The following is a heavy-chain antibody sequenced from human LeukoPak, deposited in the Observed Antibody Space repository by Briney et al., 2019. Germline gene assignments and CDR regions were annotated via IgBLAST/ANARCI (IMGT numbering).Heavy chain of an antibody. Sequence: ASVKVSCKASGYTFTGYYMHWVRQAPGQGPEWMGWINPNSGGTNYAQKFQGRVTMTRDTSISTAYMELSRLRSDDTAVYYCALGYCSSTSCRYYYYYYMDVWGKGTTVTVSS. D-gene: IGHD2-2*01. CDR3: ALGYCSSTSCRYYYYYYMDV. CDR2: INPNSGGT. CDR1: GYTFTGYY. J-gene: IGHJ6*03. V-gene: IGHV1-2*02.